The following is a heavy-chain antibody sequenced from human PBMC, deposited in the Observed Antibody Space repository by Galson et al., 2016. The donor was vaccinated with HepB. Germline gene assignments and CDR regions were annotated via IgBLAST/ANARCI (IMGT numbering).Heavy chain of an antibody. CDR2: IKGDGSEK. CDR3: ARDLGHTFGYDH. J-gene: IGHJ4*02. Sequence: SLRLSCAASGFTFYSYWMTWVRQAPGKGLEWVANIKGDGSEKFYGDSVKGRFTISRDNAKNSLFLQMNSLRAEDTAVYYCARDLGHTFGYDHWGQGTLVTVSS. V-gene: IGHV3-7*01. CDR1: GFTFYSYW. D-gene: IGHD5-12*01.